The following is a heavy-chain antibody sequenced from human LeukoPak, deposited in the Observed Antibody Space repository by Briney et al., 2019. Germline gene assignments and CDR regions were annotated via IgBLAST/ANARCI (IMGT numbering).Heavy chain of an antibody. CDR3: ARDFEQQLVEGHY. D-gene: IGHD6-13*01. CDR2: IIPILGIA. CDR1: GGTFSSYA. Sequence: SVKVSCKASGGTFSSYAISWVRQAPGQGLEWMGRIIPILGIANYAQKFQGRVTITADKSTSTAYMELSSLRSEDTAVYYCARDFEQQLVEGHYWGQGTLVTVSS. J-gene: IGHJ4*02. V-gene: IGHV1-69*04.